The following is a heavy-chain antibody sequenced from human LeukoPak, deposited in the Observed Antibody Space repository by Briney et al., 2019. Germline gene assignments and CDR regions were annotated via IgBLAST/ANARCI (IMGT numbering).Heavy chain of an antibody. V-gene: IGHV4-39*07. CDR3: ARDRTVVNWFDP. D-gene: IGHD4-23*01. CDR1: GGSISSSSYY. J-gene: IGHJ5*02. CDR2: IYYSGST. Sequence: PSETLSLTCTVSGGSISSSSYYWGWIRQPPGKGLEWIGSIYYSGSTYYNPSLKSRVTISVDTSKNQFSLKLSSVTAADTAVYYCARDRTVVNWFDPWGRGTLVTVSS.